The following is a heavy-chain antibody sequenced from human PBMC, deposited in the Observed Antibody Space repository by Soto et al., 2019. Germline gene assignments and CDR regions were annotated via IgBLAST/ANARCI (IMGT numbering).Heavy chain of an antibody. Sequence: EVQLVESGGGLVQPGGSLRLSCAASGFTFSSYDMHWVRQVAGKGLEWVSAIGVAGDTYYPDSVKVRFTISRENAKNSLYLQMNSLRAEDTAVYYCASGGWGSSWYEGGSRIDYWGQGTLVTVSS. CDR2: IGVAGDT. V-gene: IGHV3-13*01. J-gene: IGHJ4*02. CDR3: ASGGWGSSWYEGGSRIDY. CDR1: GFTFSSYD. D-gene: IGHD6-13*01.